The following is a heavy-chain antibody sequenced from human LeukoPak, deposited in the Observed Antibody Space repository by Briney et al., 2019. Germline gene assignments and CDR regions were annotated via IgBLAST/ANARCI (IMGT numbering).Heavy chain of an antibody. V-gene: IGHV3-9*01. Sequence: GRSLRLSCAGSGFTFDEHDMHWVRQAPGKGLEWVSGISWNSGSIAYADSVKGRFTISRDNAKNLLFLQMSSLRAADTALYYCVKGHCSSSSCFPNYYYYMDVWGTGTTVTVSS. CDR2: ISWNSGSI. D-gene: IGHD2-15*01. CDR1: GFTFDEHD. CDR3: VKGHCSSSSCFPNYYYYMDV. J-gene: IGHJ6*03.